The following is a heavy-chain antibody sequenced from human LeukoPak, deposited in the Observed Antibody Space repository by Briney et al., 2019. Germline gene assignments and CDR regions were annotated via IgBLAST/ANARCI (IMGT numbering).Heavy chain of an antibody. Sequence: ESGPVLVKPTETHTLTCTVSGFSLRTVRMGVSWIRQPPGKALEWLAHIFSNDEKSYSTSLKSRLTISKDTSKSQVVLTMTNMDPVDTATYYCARMHDYSKEGFDYWGQGTLVTVSS. CDR3: ARMHDYSKEGFDY. CDR1: GFSLRTVRMG. V-gene: IGHV2-26*01. J-gene: IGHJ4*02. CDR2: IFSNDEK. D-gene: IGHD4-11*01.